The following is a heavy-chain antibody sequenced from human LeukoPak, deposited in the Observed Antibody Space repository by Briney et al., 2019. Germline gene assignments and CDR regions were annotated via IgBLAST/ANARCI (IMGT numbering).Heavy chain of an antibody. CDR1: GDTFRNFA. D-gene: IGHD1-1*01. J-gene: IGHJ3*02. CDR3: ARRNWNDRSGAFDI. V-gene: IGHV1-69*05. Sequence: SVKVSCKASGDTFRNFAISWVRQAPGQGLEWMGGIIPIFGTANYAQKFQVRVTITTDESTSTAYMELSSLRSEDTAVYYCARRNWNDRSGAFDIWGQGTMVTVSS. CDR2: IIPIFGTA.